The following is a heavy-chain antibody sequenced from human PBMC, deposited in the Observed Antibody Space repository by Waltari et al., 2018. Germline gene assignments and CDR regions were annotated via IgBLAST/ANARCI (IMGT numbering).Heavy chain of an antibody. CDR2: IYYSGST. Sequence: QLQLQESGPGLVKPSETLSLPCTVSGGSISSSSYYWGWIRQPPGKGLEWIGSIYYSGSTYYNPSLKSRVTISVDTSKNQFSLKLSSVTAADTAVYYCARPKWAAYYYYYMDVWAKGPRSPSP. CDR1: GGSISSSSYY. CDR3: ARPKWAAYYYYYMDV. V-gene: IGHV4-39*01. J-gene: IGHJ6*03. D-gene: IGHD3-16*01.